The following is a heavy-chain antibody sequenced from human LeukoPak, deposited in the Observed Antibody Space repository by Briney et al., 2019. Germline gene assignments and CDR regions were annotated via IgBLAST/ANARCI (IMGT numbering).Heavy chain of an antibody. D-gene: IGHD3-22*01. Sequence: SETLSLTYAVSGGSISSGDYSWSWIRQPPGKGLEWIGYIYHSGSTYYTPSLKSRVTISVDTSKNQFSLNLNSVTAADTAVYYCARASYYYDSSGYYLDAFDIWGQGTMVTVSS. CDR2: IYHSGST. J-gene: IGHJ3*02. V-gene: IGHV4-30-2*01. CDR3: ARASYYYDSSGYYLDAFDI. CDR1: GGSISSGDYS.